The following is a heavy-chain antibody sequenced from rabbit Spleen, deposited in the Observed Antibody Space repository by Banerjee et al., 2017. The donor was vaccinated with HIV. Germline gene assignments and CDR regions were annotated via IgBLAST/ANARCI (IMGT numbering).Heavy chain of an antibody. CDR1: GVSFSFSSY. CDR3: ARPEWYVTGWGALSL. Sequence: QEQLVESGGGLVKPGASLTLTCTASGVSFSFSSYMCWVRQAPGKGLEWIACIDTNDGDTDYANWPKGRFTISRTSSTTVTLQMTSLTAADTATYFCARPEWYVTGWGALSLWGPGTLVTVS. D-gene: IGHD4-1*01. V-gene: IGHV1S45*01. J-gene: IGHJ4*01. CDR2: IDTNDGDT.